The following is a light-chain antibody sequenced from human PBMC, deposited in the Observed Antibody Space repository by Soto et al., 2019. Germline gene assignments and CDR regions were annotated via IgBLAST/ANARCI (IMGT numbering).Light chain of an antibody. CDR2: GNG. V-gene: IGLV1-40*01. CDR1: SSNIGAGYE. CDR3: HSYDKRATPYV. Sequence: QSVITQPPSLSWPPWQRVTDSSTGTSSNIGAGYEVHWYHQLPGTAPKPLVSGNGTRPSGVPDRLSASKSGTSTSLAITGFQAEHEGHYFCHSYDKRATPYVFGSGTKVT. J-gene: IGLJ1*01.